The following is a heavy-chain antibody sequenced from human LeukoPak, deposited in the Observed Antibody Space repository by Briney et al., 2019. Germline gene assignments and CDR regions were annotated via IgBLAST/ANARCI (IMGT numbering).Heavy chain of an antibody. Sequence: SETLSLTCAVSGYSISSGYYWGWIRQPPGKGLEWIGSIYHSGSTYYNPSLKSRVTISVATSKNQFSLKLSSVTAADTAVYYCARCERAAQPPFDYWGQGALVTVSS. J-gene: IGHJ4*02. CDR1: GYSISSGYY. V-gene: IGHV4-38-2*01. CDR3: ARCERAAQPPFDY. CDR2: IYHSGST. D-gene: IGHD6-13*01.